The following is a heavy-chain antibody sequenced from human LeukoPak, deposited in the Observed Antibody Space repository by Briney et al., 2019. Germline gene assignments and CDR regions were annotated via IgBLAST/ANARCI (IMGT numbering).Heavy chain of an antibody. J-gene: IGHJ4*02. CDR2: IRQDGNEK. V-gene: IGHV3-7*01. Sequence: GGTLRLSCAASGFTFSSYWMNWVRQAPGKGLEWVASIRQDGNEKYYVDSVKGRFTISRDNTYYSLYLQMNSLRAEDTAVYYCARDGVAPGLYFDYWGQGNLVTVSS. CDR3: ARDGVAPGLYFDY. CDR1: GFTFSSYW. D-gene: IGHD2-8*01.